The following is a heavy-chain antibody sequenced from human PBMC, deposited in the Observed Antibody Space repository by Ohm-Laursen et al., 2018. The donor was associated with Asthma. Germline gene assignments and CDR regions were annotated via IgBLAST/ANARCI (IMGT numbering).Heavy chain of an antibody. V-gene: IGHV1-18*01. Sequence: SVKVSCKASGYTFTSYGISWVRQAPGQGLEWMGWISAYNGNTNYAQKLQGRVTMTTDTSTSTAYMELRSLRSDDTAVYYCARDGDSSGYYYYYYGMDVWGQGTAVTVSS. CDR1: GYTFTSYG. CDR3: ARDGDSSGYYYYYYGMDV. J-gene: IGHJ6*02. D-gene: IGHD3-22*01. CDR2: ISAYNGNT.